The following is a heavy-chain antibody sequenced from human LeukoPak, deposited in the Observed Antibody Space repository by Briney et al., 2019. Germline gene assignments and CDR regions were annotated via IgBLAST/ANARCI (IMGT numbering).Heavy chain of an antibody. Sequence: AGGSLRLSCAASEFTFSSYVMAWVRQAPGKGLEWVSTITPGGGTYYADSVKGRFTISRDNAKKSLYLQMNSLRAEDTAMYYCARGRSVDCWGQGTLVTVSS. CDR1: EFTFSSYV. J-gene: IGHJ4*02. CDR2: ITPGGGT. V-gene: IGHV3-69-1*01. CDR3: ARGRSVDC. D-gene: IGHD3-3*01.